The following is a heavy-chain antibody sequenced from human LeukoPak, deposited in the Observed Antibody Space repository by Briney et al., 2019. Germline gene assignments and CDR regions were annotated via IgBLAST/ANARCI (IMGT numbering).Heavy chain of an antibody. CDR3: AKDPNGDYIGTFDI. D-gene: IGHD4-17*01. V-gene: IGHV3-30*02. Sequence: GGSLRLSCAASGFTFSNYGMHWVRQAPGKGLEWVAFMQNDGSDKFFADSVQGRFTISRDNSKNTLYLQMNSLRAEDTAVYYCAKDPNGDYIGTFDIWGQGTMDTVSS. CDR2: MQNDGSDK. J-gene: IGHJ3*02. CDR1: GFTFSNYG.